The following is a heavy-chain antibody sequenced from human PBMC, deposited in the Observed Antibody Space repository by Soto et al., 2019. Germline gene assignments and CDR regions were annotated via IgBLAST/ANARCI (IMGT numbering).Heavy chain of an antibody. Sequence: GGSLRLSCAASGFTFSSYWMHWVRQAPGKGLVWVSRINSDGSSSSYADSVKGRFTISRDNAKNTLYLQMNSLRAEDTAVYYCARDYSSSWYYFDYWGQGTLVTVSS. V-gene: IGHV3-74*01. CDR2: INSDGSSS. J-gene: IGHJ4*02. CDR3: ARDYSSSWYYFDY. D-gene: IGHD6-13*01. CDR1: GFTFSSYW.